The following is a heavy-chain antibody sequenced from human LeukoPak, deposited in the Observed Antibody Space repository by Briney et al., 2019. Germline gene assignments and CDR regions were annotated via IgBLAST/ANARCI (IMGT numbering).Heavy chain of an antibody. V-gene: IGHV3-7*01. CDR2: IREDGSEK. J-gene: IGHJ4*02. CDR3: ARDRGDYHDSGRYDYFDY. D-gene: IGHD4-17*01. Sequence: PGGSLRLSCAASGFTFSSCCMTWVRQAPGRGLEWVANIREDGSEKYYVDSVKGRFTISRDNAKKSLYLQMNSLRAEDTAVYYCARDRGDYHDSGRYDYFDYWGQGTLVTVSS. CDR1: GFTFSSCC.